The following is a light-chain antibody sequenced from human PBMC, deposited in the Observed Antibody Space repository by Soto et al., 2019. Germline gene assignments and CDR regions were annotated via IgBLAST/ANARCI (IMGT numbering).Light chain of an antibody. CDR1: TSDVW. V-gene: IGLV2-23*01. J-gene: IGLJ1*01. CDR2: EGS. CDR3: CSYASSGTYV. Sequence: QSALTQSASVSGSPGQSITISCTGTTSDVWVSWYQQHPGKAPKLIIYEGSKRPSGISNRFSGSRSGNTASLTISGLQAEDEADFYCCSYASSGTYVFGTGTKVTV.